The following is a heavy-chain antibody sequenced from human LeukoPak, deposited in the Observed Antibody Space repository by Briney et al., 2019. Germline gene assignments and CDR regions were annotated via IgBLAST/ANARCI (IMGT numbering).Heavy chain of an antibody. D-gene: IGHD3-10*01. CDR3: ARGITMVRGPSSYDAFDI. CDR1: GFTVSSNY. V-gene: IGHV3-53*01. Sequence: PGGSLRLSCAASGFTVSSNYMSWVRQAPGKGLEWVSVIYSGGSTYYADSVKGRFTISRDNSKNTLYLQMNSLRAEDTAVYYCARGITMVRGPSSYDAFDIWGQGTMVTVSS. J-gene: IGHJ3*02. CDR2: IYSGGST.